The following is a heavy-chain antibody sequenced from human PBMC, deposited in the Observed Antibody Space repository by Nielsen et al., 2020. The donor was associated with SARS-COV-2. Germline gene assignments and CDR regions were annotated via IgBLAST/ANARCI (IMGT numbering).Heavy chain of an antibody. CDR3: ARLHCTSASCPDAFDI. V-gene: IGHV4-59*08. D-gene: IGHD2-2*01. CDR2: IYHSGNT. Sequence: GSLRLSCTVSGGSTSSDNWSWIRQPPGKGLEWIGNIYHSGNTNYNPPLESRVTISVDTSKNQFSLKLSSVTAADTAVYYCARLHCTSASCPDAFDIWGQGTMVTVSS. J-gene: IGHJ3*02. CDR1: GGSTSSDN.